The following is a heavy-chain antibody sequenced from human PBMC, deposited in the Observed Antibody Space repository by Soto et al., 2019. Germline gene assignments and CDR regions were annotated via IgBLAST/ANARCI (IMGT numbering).Heavy chain of an antibody. V-gene: IGHV3-23*01. CDR3: ARYSGWSTLDAFDI. CDR2: ISGSGGSA. CDR1: GFTFSSYA. J-gene: IGHJ3*02. Sequence: GGSLRLSCAASGFTFSSYAMIWVRQAPGKGLEWVSAISGSGGSAYYADSVKGRFTISRDNSKNTLYLQMNSLRAEDTAVYYCARYSGWSTLDAFDIWGQGTMVTVSS. D-gene: IGHD6-19*01.